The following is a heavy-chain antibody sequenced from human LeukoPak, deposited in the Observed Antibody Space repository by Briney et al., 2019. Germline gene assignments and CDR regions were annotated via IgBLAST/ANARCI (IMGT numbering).Heavy chain of an antibody. CDR3: ATPFTAMGPFDY. Sequence: SVEVSCKASGGTFSSYTISWVRQAPGQGLEWMGRIIPILGIANYAQKFQGRVTITADKSTSTAYMELSSLRSEDTAVYYCATPFTAMGPFDYWGQGTLVTVSS. CDR1: GGTFSSYT. D-gene: IGHD5-18*01. J-gene: IGHJ4*02. CDR2: IIPILGIA. V-gene: IGHV1-69*02.